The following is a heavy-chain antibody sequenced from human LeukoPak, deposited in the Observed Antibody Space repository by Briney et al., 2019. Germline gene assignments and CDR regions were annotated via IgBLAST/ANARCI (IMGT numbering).Heavy chain of an antibody. CDR2: IIPIFGTA. J-gene: IGHJ4*02. CDR3: ARESGYYNSSGYLDY. CDR1: GGTFSSYA. V-gene: IGHV1-69*05. D-gene: IGHD3-22*01. Sequence: SVKVPCKASGGTFSSYAISWVRQAPGQGLEWMGRIIPIFGTANYAQKFLGRVTITTDESTSTAYMELSSLRSEDTAVYYCARESGYYNSSGYLDYWGQGTLVTVSS.